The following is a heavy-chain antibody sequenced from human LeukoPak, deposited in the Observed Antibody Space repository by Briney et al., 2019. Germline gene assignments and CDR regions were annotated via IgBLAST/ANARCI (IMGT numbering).Heavy chain of an antibody. CDR3: ARVRLPFESAYGDYAFDY. Sequence: ASVKVSCKASGYTFTGYYMHWVRQAPGQGLEWMGWINPNSGGTNYAQKFQGRVTMTRDTSISTAYMEPSRLRSDDTAVYYCARVRLPFESAYGDYAFDYWGQGTLVTVSS. D-gene: IGHD4-17*01. CDR1: GYTFTGYY. J-gene: IGHJ4*02. CDR2: INPNSGGT. V-gene: IGHV1-2*02.